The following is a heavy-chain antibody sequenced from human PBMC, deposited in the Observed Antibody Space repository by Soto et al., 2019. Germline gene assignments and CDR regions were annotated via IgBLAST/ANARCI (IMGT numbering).Heavy chain of an antibody. Sequence: QVQLVQSGAEVKKPGSSVKVSCKASGGTFSSYAISWVRQAPGQGLEWMGGIIPIFGTANYAQKFQGRVTXXXXKSTSTAYMELSSLXXXDTAXXXXXXXXXXXXPPARDYYY. CDR1: GGTFSSYA. V-gene: IGHV1-69*06. J-gene: IGHJ6*01. CDR2: IIPIFGTA. CDR3: XXXXXXXXPPARDYYY.